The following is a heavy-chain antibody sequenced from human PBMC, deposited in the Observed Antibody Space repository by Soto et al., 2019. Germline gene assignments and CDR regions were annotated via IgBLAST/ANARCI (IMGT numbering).Heavy chain of an antibody. CDR2: ISGSGGST. V-gene: IGHV3-23*01. CDR3: AKDSTGYSSGGGAHDY. J-gene: IGHJ4*01. D-gene: IGHD6-19*01. CDR1: GFTFSSYA. Sequence: HPGGSLRLSCAASGFTFSSYAMSWVRQAPGKGLEWVSAISGSGGSTYYAGSVKGRLTISRDNSKNTLYLQMNILRAEDTAVYYCAKDSTGYSSGGGAHDYWGHGTLVTVSS.